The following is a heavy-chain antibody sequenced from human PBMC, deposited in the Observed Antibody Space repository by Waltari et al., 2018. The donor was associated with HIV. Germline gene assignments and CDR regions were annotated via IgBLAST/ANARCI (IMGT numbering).Heavy chain of an antibody. CDR3: ASLHGDYGMDV. CDR1: GYTLTELS. J-gene: IGHJ6*02. D-gene: IGHD4-17*01. Sequence: PCKVSGYTLTELSMHWVRQAPGKGLEWMGGFDPEDGETIYAQKFQGRVTMTEDTSTDTAYMELSSLRSEDTAVYYCASLHGDYGMDVWGQGTTVTVSS. V-gene: IGHV1-24*01. CDR2: FDPEDGET.